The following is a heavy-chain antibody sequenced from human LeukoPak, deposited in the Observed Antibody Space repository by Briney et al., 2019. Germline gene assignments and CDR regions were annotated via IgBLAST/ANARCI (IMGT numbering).Heavy chain of an antibody. J-gene: IGHJ4*02. CDR1: GFSFNNFA. Sequence: GGSLRLSCAASGFSFNNFAMSWVRQAPGKGLEWVSAISGSGSTIFYADSVNGRFTVSRDNSENTLFLQMNSLRAEDTALYYCAKATMDTTYFDSWGQGTLVTVSS. CDR3: AKATMDTTYFDS. CDR2: ISGSGSTI. V-gene: IGHV3-23*01. D-gene: IGHD4/OR15-4a*01.